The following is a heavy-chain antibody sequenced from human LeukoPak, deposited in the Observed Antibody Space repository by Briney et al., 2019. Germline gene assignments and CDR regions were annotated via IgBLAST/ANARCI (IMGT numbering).Heavy chain of an antibody. J-gene: IGHJ4*02. D-gene: IGHD3-22*01. Sequence: PSETLSLTCTVSGGSISGYYWSWIRQPPGKGLEWIGYIYYSGSTNYNPSLKSRVTISVDTSKNQFSLKLSPVTAADTAVYYCARHESSGYYWSYFDYWGQGTLVTVSS. CDR1: GGSISGYY. CDR2: IYYSGST. CDR3: ARHESSGYYWSYFDY. V-gene: IGHV4-59*08.